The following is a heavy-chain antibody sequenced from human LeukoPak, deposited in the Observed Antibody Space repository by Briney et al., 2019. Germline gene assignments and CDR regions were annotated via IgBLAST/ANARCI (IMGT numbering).Heavy chain of an antibody. V-gene: IGHV3-48*04. CDR3: AREPRIAVVVAATQGYYYGMDV. CDR1: GFTFSNAW. CDR2: ISSSGSTI. Sequence: GGSLRLSCAVSGFTFSNAWMYWVRQAPGKGLEWVSYISSSGSTIYYADSVKGRFTISRDNAKNSLYLQMNSLRAEDTAVYYCAREPRIAVVVAATQGYYYGMDVWGQGTTVTVSS. J-gene: IGHJ6*02. D-gene: IGHD2-15*01.